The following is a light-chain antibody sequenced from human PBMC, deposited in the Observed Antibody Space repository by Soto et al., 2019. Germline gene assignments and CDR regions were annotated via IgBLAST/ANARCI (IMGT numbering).Light chain of an antibody. V-gene: IGLV2-11*01. Sequence: QSALTQPRSVSGSPGQSVTISCTGTSSDVGGYNSVSWYQQHPGKAPKLMIYAVTKRPSGVPARCAGSKSGNTASLTISGLQAEDEADYDCCSYAGTYTFVFGTGTKLTVL. CDR2: AVT. CDR3: CSYAGTYTFV. CDR1: SSDVGGYNS. J-gene: IGLJ1*01.